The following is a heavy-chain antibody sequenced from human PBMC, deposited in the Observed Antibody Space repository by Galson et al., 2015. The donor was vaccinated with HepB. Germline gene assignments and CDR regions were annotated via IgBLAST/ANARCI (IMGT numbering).Heavy chain of an antibody. J-gene: IGHJ3*02. CDR2: ISYDGSNK. D-gene: IGHD6-19*01. V-gene: IGHV3-30*04. CDR1: GFTFSSYA. Sequence: SLSLSCAASGFTFSSYAMHWVRQAPGKGLEWVAVISYDGSNKYYADSVKGRFTISRDNSKNTLYLQMNSLRAEDTAVYYCAREERRKSSSGSSAFDIWGQGTMVTVSS. CDR3: AREERRKSSSGSSAFDI.